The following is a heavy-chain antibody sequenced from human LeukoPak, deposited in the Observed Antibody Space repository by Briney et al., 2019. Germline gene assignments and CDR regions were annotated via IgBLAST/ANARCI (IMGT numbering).Heavy chain of an antibody. J-gene: IGHJ4*02. Sequence: PGGSLRLSCAASGFTFSDYYMSWIRQAPGKGLEWVSYISSSGSTIYYADSVKGRFTISRDNAKNSLYLQMNSLRAEDTAVYYCARDLRRVELRGVFDYWGQGTLVTVSS. D-gene: IGHD1-7*01. CDR3: ARDLRRVELRGVFDY. V-gene: IGHV3-11*04. CDR1: GFTFSDYY. CDR2: ISSSGSTI.